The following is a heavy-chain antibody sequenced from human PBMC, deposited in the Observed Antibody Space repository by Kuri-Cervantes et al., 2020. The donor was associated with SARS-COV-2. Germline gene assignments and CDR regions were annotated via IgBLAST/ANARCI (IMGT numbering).Heavy chain of an antibody. CDR2: ISSSGSTI. D-gene: IGHD2-2*01. V-gene: IGHV3-48*04. Sequence: GESLKISCAASGFTFSSYSMNWVRQAPGKGLEWVSYISSSGSTIYYADSVKGRFTISRDNAKNSLYLQMNSLRAEDTAVYYCARDSCSSTSCYHYYMDVWGKGTTVTVSS. J-gene: IGHJ6*03. CDR3: ARDSCSSTSCYHYYMDV. CDR1: GFTFSSYS.